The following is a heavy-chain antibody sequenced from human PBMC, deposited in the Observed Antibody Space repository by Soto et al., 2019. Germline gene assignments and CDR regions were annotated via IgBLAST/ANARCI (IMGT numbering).Heavy chain of an antibody. CDR2: ISSSSSTI. Sequence: EVQLVESGGGLVQPGGSLRLSCAASGFTFSSYSMNWVRQAPGKGLEWVSYISSSSSTIYYADSVKGRFTISRDNAKNSLYLQMNSLRDEDTAVYYCARDHGGYCSAGSCSYYFDYWGQGTLVTVSS. J-gene: IGHJ4*02. CDR1: GFTFSSYS. D-gene: IGHD2-15*01. CDR3: ARDHGGYCSAGSCSYYFDY. V-gene: IGHV3-48*02.